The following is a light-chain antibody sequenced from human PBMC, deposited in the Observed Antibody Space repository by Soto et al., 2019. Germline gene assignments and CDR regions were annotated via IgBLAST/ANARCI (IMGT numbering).Light chain of an antibody. CDR3: QVWDSSSDLVV. Sequence: SYELTQPPSVSVAPGQTARITCGGNNIGSKSVHWYQQKPGQAPVLVVYVDNDRPSGIPERFSGSNSGNTATLTISRVEAGDEADYYCQVWDSSSDLVVFGGGTKLTVL. CDR2: VDN. J-gene: IGLJ2*01. CDR1: NIGSKS. V-gene: IGLV3-21*02.